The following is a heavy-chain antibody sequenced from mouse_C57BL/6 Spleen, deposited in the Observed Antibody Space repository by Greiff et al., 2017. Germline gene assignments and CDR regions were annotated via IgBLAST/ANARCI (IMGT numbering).Heavy chain of an antibody. V-gene: IGHV1-55*01. D-gene: IGHD1-1*01. CDR2: IYPGSGST. CDR1: GYTFTSYW. J-gene: IGHJ4*01. Sequence: VQLQQPGAELVKPGASVKMSCKASGYTFTSYWITWVKQRPGQGLEWIGDIYPGSGSTNYNEKFKSKATLTVDTSSSTAYMQLSSLTSEDSAVDYCAREYYYGSSHARDYWGQGTSVTVSS. CDR3: AREYYYGSSHARDY.